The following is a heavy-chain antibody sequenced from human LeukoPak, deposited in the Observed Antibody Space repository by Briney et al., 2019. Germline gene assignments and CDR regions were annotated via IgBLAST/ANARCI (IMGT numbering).Heavy chain of an antibody. J-gene: IGHJ3*02. V-gene: IGHV4-31*03. D-gene: IGHD5-24*01. CDR2: IYYSGST. CDR1: GGSISSDDYC. Sequence: PSETLSLTCSVSGGSISSDDYCWNWIRQHPGKGLEWIGYIYYSGSTYYSPSLKSRVALSVDTSKNQFSLKLSSLTAADTAVYYCAKSREEIRGLDAFDIWGQGTMVTVSS. CDR3: AKSREEIRGLDAFDI.